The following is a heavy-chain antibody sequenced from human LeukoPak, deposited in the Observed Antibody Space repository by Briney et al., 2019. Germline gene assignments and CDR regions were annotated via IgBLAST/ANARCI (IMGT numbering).Heavy chain of an antibody. CDR3: AKDDRIQTRRYSYNY. D-gene: IGHD5-18*01. CDR2: ISDSGGYT. CDR1: GLTFRTYA. Sequence: PGGSLRLSCAASGLTFRTYAMSWVRQAPGKGLEWVSSISDSGGYTFYADSVKGRFTISRDNSKNTVYLQMNSLRAEDTAVYYCAKDDRIQTRRYSYNYWGQGTLVTVSS. V-gene: IGHV3-23*01. J-gene: IGHJ4*02.